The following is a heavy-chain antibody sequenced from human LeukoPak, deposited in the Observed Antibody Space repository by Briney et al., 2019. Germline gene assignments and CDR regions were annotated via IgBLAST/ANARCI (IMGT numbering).Heavy chain of an antibody. D-gene: IGHD3-10*01. V-gene: IGHV1-69*04. CDR2: ITPVLGVA. J-gene: IGHJ5*02. Sequence: SVKVSCKASVGSFSSYGFTWVRQAPGQGLEWMGSITPVLGVANYAQKFQGRVTIIADKFTSTVYMELSSLRSEDTAVYYCARARRVRGVSPEYSWFDPWGQGTLVTVSS. CDR1: VGSFSSYG. CDR3: ARARRVRGVSPEYSWFDP.